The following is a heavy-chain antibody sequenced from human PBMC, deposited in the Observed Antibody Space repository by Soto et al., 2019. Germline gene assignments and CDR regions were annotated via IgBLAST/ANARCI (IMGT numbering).Heavy chain of an antibody. J-gene: IGHJ4*02. Sequence: PSETLSLTCTVSGGSVSSGSYYWSWIRHPPGKGLEWIGSIYYSGSTYYNPSLKSRVTISVDTSKNQFSLKLSSVTAADTAVYYCARHRSGNDGPTNLGYDYWGQGTLVTVSS. CDR3: ARHRSGNDGPTNLGYDY. D-gene: IGHD1-1*01. V-gene: IGHV4-39*01. CDR2: IYYSGST. CDR1: GGSVSSGSYY.